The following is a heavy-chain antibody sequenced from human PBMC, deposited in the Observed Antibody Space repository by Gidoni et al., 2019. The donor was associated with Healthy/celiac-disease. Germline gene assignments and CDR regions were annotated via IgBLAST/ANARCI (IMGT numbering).Heavy chain of an antibody. J-gene: IGHJ3*02. CDR1: GGSISSYY. CDR2: IYYSGST. D-gene: IGHD6-19*01. V-gene: IGHV4-59*01. CDR3: ARLGVAGIGRLNDAFDI. Sequence: QVQLQESGPGLVKPSETLSLTCTVSGGSISSYYWSWIRQPPGKGLEWIGYIYYSGSTNYNPSLKSRVTISVDTSKNQFSLKLSSVTAADTAVYYCARLGVAGIGRLNDAFDIWGQGTMVTVSS.